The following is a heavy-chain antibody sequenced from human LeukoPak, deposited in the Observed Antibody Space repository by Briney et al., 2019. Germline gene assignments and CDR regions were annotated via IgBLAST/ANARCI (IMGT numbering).Heavy chain of an antibody. V-gene: IGHV4-59*01. D-gene: IGHD2-2*01. J-gene: IGHJ6*02. CDR1: GGSISSYY. CDR3: ARDRTAEATRYYYYYGMDV. CDR2: IYYGGST. Sequence: SETLSLTCTVSGGSISSYYWNWIRQPPGKGLEWIGYIYYGGSTNYNPSLKSRVTISVDTSKNHFSLKVSSVTAADTAVYYCARDRTAEATRYYYYYGMDVWGQGTTVTVSS.